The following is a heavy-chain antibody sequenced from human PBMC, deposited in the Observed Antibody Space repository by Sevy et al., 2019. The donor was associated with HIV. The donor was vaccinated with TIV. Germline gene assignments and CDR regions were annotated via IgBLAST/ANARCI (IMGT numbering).Heavy chain of an antibody. CDR2: INEDGSRL. Sequence: GGSLRLSCVASGFTFSDSWMTWVRQAPGKGLEGIAFINEDGSRLGYVDSVRGRFTISREKTKNSLYLQMNSLRAEDTAVYYCARDRAYSALDYWGQGTLVTVSS. D-gene: IGHD5-18*01. J-gene: IGHJ4*02. CDR3: ARDRAYSALDY. CDR1: GFTFSDSW. V-gene: IGHV3-7*01.